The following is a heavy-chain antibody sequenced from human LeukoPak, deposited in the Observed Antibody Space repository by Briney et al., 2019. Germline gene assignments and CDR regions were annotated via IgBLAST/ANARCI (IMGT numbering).Heavy chain of an antibody. CDR2: IIPIFGTA. CDR1: GGTFSSYA. Sequence: ASVKVSCKASGGTFSSYAISWVRQAPGQGLEWMGGIIPIFGTANYAQKFQGRVTITTDESTSTAYMEPSSLRSEDTAVYYCASPGYSSSWYPLGYWGQGTLVTVSS. D-gene: IGHD6-13*01. V-gene: IGHV1-69*05. J-gene: IGHJ4*02. CDR3: ASPGYSSSWYPLGY.